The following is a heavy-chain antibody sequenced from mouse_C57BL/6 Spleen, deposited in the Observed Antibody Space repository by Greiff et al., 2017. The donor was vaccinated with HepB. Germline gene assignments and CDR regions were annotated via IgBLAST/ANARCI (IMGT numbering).Heavy chain of an antibody. D-gene: IGHD4-1*01. Sequence: EVQGVESGGGLVKPGGSLKLSCAASGFTFSSYAMSWVRQTPEKRLEWVATISDGGSYTYYPDNVKGRFTISRDNAKNNLYLQMSHLKSEETAMYYCAREDWEGGYFDVWGTGTTVTVSS. CDR2: ISDGGSYT. V-gene: IGHV5-4*01. CDR3: AREDWEGGYFDV. J-gene: IGHJ1*03. CDR1: GFTFSSYA.